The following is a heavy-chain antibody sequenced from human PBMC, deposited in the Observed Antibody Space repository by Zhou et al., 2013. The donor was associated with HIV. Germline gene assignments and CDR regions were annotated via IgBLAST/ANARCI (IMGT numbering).Heavy chain of an antibody. Sequence: QVQLVQSGAEVKKPGSSVKVSCKASGGTFSSYAISWVRQAPGQGLEWMGRIIPILGIANYAQKFQGRVTITADKSTSTAYMELSSLRSEDTAVYYCARELDYYGSGSYYNHWGQGTLVTVSS. D-gene: IGHD3-10*01. J-gene: IGHJ5*02. V-gene: IGHV1-69*04. CDR3: ARELDYYGSGSYYNH. CDR2: IIPILGIA. CDR1: GGTFSSYA.